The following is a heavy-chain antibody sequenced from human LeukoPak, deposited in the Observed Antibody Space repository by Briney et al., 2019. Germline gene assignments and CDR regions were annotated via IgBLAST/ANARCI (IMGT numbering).Heavy chain of an antibody. V-gene: IGHV3-23*01. CDR3: AKDLIGSSGWPSIFDY. Sequence: PGGSLRLSCAASGFTFSSYAMSWVRQAPGKGLEWVSAISGRGGSTYYADSVKGRFTISRDNSKNTLYLQMNSLRAEDTAVYYCAKDLIGSSGWPSIFDYWGQGTLVTVSS. D-gene: IGHD6-19*01. J-gene: IGHJ4*02. CDR1: GFTFSSYA. CDR2: ISGRGGST.